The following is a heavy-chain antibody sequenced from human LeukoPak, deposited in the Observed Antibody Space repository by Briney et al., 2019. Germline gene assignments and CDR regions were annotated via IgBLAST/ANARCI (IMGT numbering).Heavy chain of an antibody. J-gene: IGHJ4*02. D-gene: IGHD2-2*01. CDR1: GGSISSYY. CDR2: IYYSGST. CDR3: AAIVVVPTREGWVDY. V-gene: IGHV4-59*01. Sequence: PSETLSLTCTVSGGSISSYYWSWIRQPPGKGLEWIGYIYYSGSTNYNPSLKSRVTISVDTSKNQFSLKLSSVTAVDTAVYYCAAIVVVPTREGWVDYWGQGTLVTVSS.